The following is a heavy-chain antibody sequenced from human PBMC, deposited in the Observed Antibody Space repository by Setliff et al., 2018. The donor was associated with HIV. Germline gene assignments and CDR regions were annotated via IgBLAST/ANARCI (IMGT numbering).Heavy chain of an antibody. V-gene: IGHV4-61*02. D-gene: IGHD1-20*01. J-gene: IGHJ2*01. Sequence: SETLSLTCTVSGGSITSGSYYWSWIRQPAGKGLEWIGRVSTSGSTKYNPSLKSRVTMSLDTSRNEVSLRLNSVTAADTATYFCARVRFNFDNVRCFDLWGPGTLVTVSS. CDR3: ARVRFNFDNVRCFDL. CDR1: GGSITSGSYY. CDR2: VSTSGST.